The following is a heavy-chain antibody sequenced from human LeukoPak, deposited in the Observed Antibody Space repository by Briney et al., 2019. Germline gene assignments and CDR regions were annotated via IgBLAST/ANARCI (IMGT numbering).Heavy chain of an antibody. CDR3: ARAVGATYFDY. CDR2: IYSSRIT. V-gene: IGHV4-59*01. D-gene: IGHD1-26*01. Sequence: PSETLSLTCKVSDDSISSYYWSWIRQPPGKGLEWIGYIYSSRITNYNPSLKSRVTTSVDTSKNQFSLKLSSVTAADTAVYYCARAVGATYFDYWGQGTLVTVSS. J-gene: IGHJ4*02. CDR1: DDSISSYY.